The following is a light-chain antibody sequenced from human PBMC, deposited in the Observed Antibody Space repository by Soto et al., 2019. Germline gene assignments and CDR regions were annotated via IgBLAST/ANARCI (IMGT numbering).Light chain of an antibody. Sequence: QSALTQPRSVSGSPGQSVTISCTGTSRDVRVYDYVSWYQQHPGKAPKLMIYDVSQRPSGVPDRFSGSKSGNTASLTISGLQAEDEADYYCCSYAGTYTYVFGTGTKVTVL. V-gene: IGLV2-11*01. CDR3: CSYAGTYTYV. CDR2: DVS. J-gene: IGLJ1*01. CDR1: SRDVRVYDY.